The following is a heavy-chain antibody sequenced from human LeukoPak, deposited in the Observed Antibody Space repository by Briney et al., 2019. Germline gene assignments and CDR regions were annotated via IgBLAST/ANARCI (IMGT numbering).Heavy chain of an antibody. CDR3: TRGVERGGSYWGGHY. CDR2: ITTKASGGTA. Sequence: GGSLRLSCTGSGFNFGEYAVNWVRQAPGKGLEWVGLITTKASGGTAEYAASVGGRFTISRDDSKTFAYLQLNSRKSEDIAVYFCTRGVERGGSYWGGHYGGKGTLVTVSS. CDR1: GFNFGEYA. J-gene: IGHJ4*02. D-gene: IGHD1-26*01. V-gene: IGHV3-49*04.